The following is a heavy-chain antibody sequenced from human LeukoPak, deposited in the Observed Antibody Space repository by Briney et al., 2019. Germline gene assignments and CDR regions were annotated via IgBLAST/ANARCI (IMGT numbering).Heavy chain of an antibody. CDR2: IYYSGST. D-gene: IGHD3-9*01. J-gene: IGHJ5*02. Sequence: SETLPLTCTVSGGSISSYYWSWIRQPPGKGLEWIGYIYYSGSTNYNPSLKSRVTISVDTSKNQFSLKLSSVTAADTAVYYCARDDLTGYYKSWGQGTLVTVSS. CDR1: GGSISSYY. V-gene: IGHV4-59*01. CDR3: ARDDLTGYYKS.